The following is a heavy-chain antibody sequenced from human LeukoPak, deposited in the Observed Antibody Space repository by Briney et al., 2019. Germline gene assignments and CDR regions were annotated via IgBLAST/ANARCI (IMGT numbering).Heavy chain of an antibody. V-gene: IGHV4-34*01. D-gene: IGHD3-10*01. Sequence: SETLSLTCAVYGGSFSGYYWSWIRQPPGKGLEWIGENNHSGSTNYNPSLKSRVTISVDTSKNQFSLKLSSVTAADTAVYYCASLWFGELAPLNFDYWGQGTLVTVSS. CDR2: NNHSGST. CDR1: GGSFSGYY. CDR3: ASLWFGELAPLNFDY. J-gene: IGHJ4*02.